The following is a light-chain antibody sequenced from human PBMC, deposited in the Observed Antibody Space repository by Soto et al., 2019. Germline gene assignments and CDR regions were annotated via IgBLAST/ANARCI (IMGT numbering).Light chain of an antibody. CDR2: DAS. J-gene: IGKJ1*01. CDR1: QSISNY. CDR3: EFRSTCSSTWM. V-gene: IGKV3-11*01. Sequence: EIVLTQSPATLSLSPGERATLSCRASQSISNYLAWYQHRPGQAPRLLISDASTRATGIPARFSGSGSGLEFTRTISSIVPEDFGVYYCEFRSTCSSTWMFGQGTKVEI.